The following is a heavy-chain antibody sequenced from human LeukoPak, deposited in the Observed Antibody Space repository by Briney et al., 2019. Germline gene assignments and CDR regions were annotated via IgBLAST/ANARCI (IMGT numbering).Heavy chain of an antibody. J-gene: IGHJ5*02. D-gene: IGHD3-10*01. CDR1: GGSISSYY. CDR3: ARDFSQRITMVRGVMPA. CDR2: IYYSGST. V-gene: IGHV4-4*07. Sequence: SETLSLTCTVSGGSISSYYWSWIRQPAGKGLEWIGRIYYSGSTYYNPSLKSRVTISVDTSKNQFSLKLSSVTAADTAVYYRARDFSQRITMVRGVMPAWGQGTLVTVSS.